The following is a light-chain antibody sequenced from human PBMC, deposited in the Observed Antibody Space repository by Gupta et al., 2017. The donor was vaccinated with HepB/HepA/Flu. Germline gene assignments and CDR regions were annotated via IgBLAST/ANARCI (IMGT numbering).Light chain of an antibody. Sequence: QSVLTPPPSASGTPGQRVTFSCSGSNSNVGSNTVNWYQQFPGTAPKLLIYSHNQRPSGVPDRFSGSKSGTSASLAISGLRAEDEADYYCAAWDDSTNSVVFGGGTKLTVL. CDR1: NSNVGSNT. CDR2: SHN. CDR3: AAWDDSTNSVV. V-gene: IGLV1-44*01. J-gene: IGLJ2*01.